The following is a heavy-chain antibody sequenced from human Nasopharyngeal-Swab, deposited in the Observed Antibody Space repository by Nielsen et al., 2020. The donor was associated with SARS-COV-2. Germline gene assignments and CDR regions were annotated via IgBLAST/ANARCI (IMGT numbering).Heavy chain of an antibody. CDR2: IIPIFGTA. Sequence: WVRQAPGQGLEWMGGIIPIFGTANYAQKFQGRVTFTADKSTSTAYMELSSLRSEDTAVYYCARGGRYYYDSSGYYGSGWFDPWGQGTLVTVSS. J-gene: IGHJ5*02. D-gene: IGHD3-22*01. CDR3: ARGGRYYYDSSGYYGSGWFDP. V-gene: IGHV1-69*06.